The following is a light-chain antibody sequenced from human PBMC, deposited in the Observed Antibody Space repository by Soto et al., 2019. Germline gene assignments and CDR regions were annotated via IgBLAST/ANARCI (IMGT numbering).Light chain of an antibody. V-gene: IGKV1-5*03. Sequence: DIQMTQSPSNLSASVGDRVTITCRASQTISRWLAWYQQKPGKAPKLLIYKASTLQSGVPSRFSGSGYGTVFTPTISRLQPDDSASYYCQQYDVLSTFGQGTKVDIK. CDR1: QTISRW. CDR2: KAS. CDR3: QQYDVLST. J-gene: IGKJ1*01.